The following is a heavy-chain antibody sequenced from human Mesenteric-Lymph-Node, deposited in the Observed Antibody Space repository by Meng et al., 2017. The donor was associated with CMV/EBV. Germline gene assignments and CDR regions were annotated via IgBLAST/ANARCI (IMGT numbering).Heavy chain of an antibody. CDR2: ISSSSSTI. CDR3: ARGDLFYYDSSGYPIAPYYYYGMDV. CDR1: GFTFSSYA. J-gene: IGHJ6*02. Sequence: GGSLRLSCAASGFTFSSYAMSWVRQAPGKGLEWVSYISSSSSTIYYADSVKGRFTISRDNAKNSLYLQMNSLRAEDTAVYYCARGDLFYYDSSGYPIAPYYYYGMDVWGQGTTVTVSS. D-gene: IGHD3-22*01. V-gene: IGHV3-48*04.